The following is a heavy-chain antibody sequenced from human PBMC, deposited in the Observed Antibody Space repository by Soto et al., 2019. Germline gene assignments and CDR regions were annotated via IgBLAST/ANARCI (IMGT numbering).Heavy chain of an antibody. D-gene: IGHD2-15*01. CDR3: ARDYCSGGSCSRLPYYFDY. Sequence: EVQLVESGGGLVKPGGSLRLSCAASGFTFSSYSMNWVRQAPGKGLEWVSSISSSSSYIYYADSVKGRFTISRDNAKNSLYLQMNSLRAEDTAVYYCARDYCSGGSCSRLPYYFDYWGQGTLVTVSS. CDR2: ISSSSSYI. V-gene: IGHV3-21*01. J-gene: IGHJ4*02. CDR1: GFTFSSYS.